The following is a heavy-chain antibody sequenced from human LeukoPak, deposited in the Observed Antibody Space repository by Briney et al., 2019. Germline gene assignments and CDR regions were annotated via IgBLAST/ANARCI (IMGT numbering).Heavy chain of an antibody. CDR2: IDARSGIT. CDR3: ARTYDFGRGPPGDAFDN. Sequence: GGSLRLSCAASGFTFSAYSMNWVRQAPGKGPEWVSYIDARSGITYYADSVQGRFTLSRDNARESVFLQMDSLRVDDTAVYYCARTYDFGRGPPGDAFDNWGPGTWVIVSS. CDR1: GFTFSAYS. J-gene: IGHJ3*02. D-gene: IGHD3-3*01. V-gene: IGHV3-48*01.